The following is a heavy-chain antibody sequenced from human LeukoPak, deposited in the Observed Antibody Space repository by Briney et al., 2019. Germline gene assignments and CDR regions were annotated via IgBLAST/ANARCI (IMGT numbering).Heavy chain of an antibody. CDR2: IYYSGST. CDR1: GGSISSSSYY. J-gene: IGHJ4*02. CDR3: ARDGPSGYDSYFGY. Sequence: SETLSLTCTVSGGSISSSSYYWGWIRQPPGKGLEWIGSIYYSGSTYYNPSLKSRVTISVDTSKNQFSLKLSSVTAADTAVYYCARDGPSGYDSYFGYWGQGTLVTVSS. V-gene: IGHV4-39*07. D-gene: IGHD5-12*01.